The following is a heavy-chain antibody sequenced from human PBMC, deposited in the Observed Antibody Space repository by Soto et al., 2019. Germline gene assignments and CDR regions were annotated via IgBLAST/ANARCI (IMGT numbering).Heavy chain of an antibody. CDR3: TRVTESTLDP. D-gene: IGHD3-10*01. CDR2: IYDSGTT. CDR1: GGSISRYY. J-gene: IGHJ5*02. V-gene: IGHV4-59*01. Sequence: PSETLSLTCTVSGGSISRYYWSWIRQPPGKGLEWIGYIYDSGTTHYNPSLESRVTMSVDTSKNQFSLKLNSVTAADTAMYFCTRVTESTLDPWGQGTLVTVS.